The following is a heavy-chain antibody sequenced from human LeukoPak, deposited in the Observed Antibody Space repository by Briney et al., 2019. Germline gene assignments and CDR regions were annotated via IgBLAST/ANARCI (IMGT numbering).Heavy chain of an antibody. J-gene: IGHJ4*02. D-gene: IGHD3-9*01. Sequence: GGSLRLSCAASGFTFSSYSMNWVRQAPGKGLEWVSSIDFTSRYIYNADSVKGRFTTSRDNAKNSLDLQMNSLKVEDTAVYYCARETYYDILTGYRNIRFDYWGQGTLVTVSS. CDR2: IDFTSRYI. CDR1: GFTFSSYS. CDR3: ARETYYDILTGYRNIRFDY. V-gene: IGHV3-21*01.